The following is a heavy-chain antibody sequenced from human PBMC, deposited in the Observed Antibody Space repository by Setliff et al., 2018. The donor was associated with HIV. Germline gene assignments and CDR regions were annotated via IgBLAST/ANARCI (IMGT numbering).Heavy chain of an antibody. D-gene: IGHD3-10*01. CDR2: INPSGGST. CDR3: GRDRTGTYYYGSGAPGDAFDI. Sequence: ASVKVSCKASGYTFTSYYMHWVRQAHGQGLEWMGIINPSGGSTSYAQKCQGRVTMTRDTSQSSGYMELSSLRSEDTAVYYCGRDRTGTYYYGSGAPGDAFDIWGQGTMVPVS. V-gene: IGHV1-46*01. CDR1: GYTFTSYY. J-gene: IGHJ3*02.